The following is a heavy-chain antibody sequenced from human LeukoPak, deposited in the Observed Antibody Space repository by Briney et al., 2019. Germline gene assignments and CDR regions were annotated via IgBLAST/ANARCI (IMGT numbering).Heavy chain of an antibody. CDR2: ISSSSSYI. Sequence: GGSLRLSCAASGFTFSSYSMNWVRQAPGKGLEWVSSISSSSSYIYYADSVKGRFTISRDNAKNSLYLQMNSLRAEDTAVYYCASACYYDSSGLSLGGMDVWGQGTTVTVSS. J-gene: IGHJ6*02. V-gene: IGHV3-21*01. D-gene: IGHD3-22*01. CDR1: GFTFSSYS. CDR3: ASACYYDSSGLSLGGMDV.